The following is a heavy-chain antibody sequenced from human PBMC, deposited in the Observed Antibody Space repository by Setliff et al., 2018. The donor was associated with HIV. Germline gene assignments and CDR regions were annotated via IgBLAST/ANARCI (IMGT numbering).Heavy chain of an antibody. CDR2: IYQSGSI. CDR3: ARRLYYYGSGSYYFDY. J-gene: IGHJ4*02. CDR1: GYSINSGFS. D-gene: IGHD3-10*01. V-gene: IGHV4-38-2*01. Sequence: SETLSLTCAASGYSINSGFSRAWIRQPPGQGPQWIGSIYQSGSIYYNPSLQSRVTISVDSSKNQFSLNLFSVTAADTAVYYCARRLYYYGSGSYYFDYWGQGTLVTVSS.